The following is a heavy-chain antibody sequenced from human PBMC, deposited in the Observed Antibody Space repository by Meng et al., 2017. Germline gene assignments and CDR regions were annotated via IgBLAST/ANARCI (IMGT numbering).Heavy chain of an antibody. CDR3: ARGSSSWITNWFDP. V-gene: IGHV1-8*01. CDR1: GYTFTSYD. J-gene: IGHJ5*02. D-gene: IGHD6-13*01. Sequence: QVQLVKSGAEVKKPGASVKVSCKASGYTFTSYDINWVRQATGQGLEWMGWMNPNSGNTGYAQKFQGRVTMTRNTSISTAYMELSSLRSEDTAVDYCARGSSSWITNWFDPWGQETLVTVSS. CDR2: MNPNSGNT.